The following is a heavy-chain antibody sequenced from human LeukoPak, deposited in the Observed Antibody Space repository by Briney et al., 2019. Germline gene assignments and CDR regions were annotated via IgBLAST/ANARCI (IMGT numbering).Heavy chain of an antibody. CDR2: INPSGGST. CDR3: ARDGLDILTGQDY. Sequence: GASVKVSCKAFGYTFTGYWMHWVRQAPGQGLEWMGIINPSGGSTSYAQKFQGRVTMTRDTSTSTVYMELSSLRSEDTAVYYCARDGLDILTGQDYWGQGTLVTVSS. D-gene: IGHD3-9*01. CDR1: GYTFTGYW. J-gene: IGHJ4*02. V-gene: IGHV1-46*01.